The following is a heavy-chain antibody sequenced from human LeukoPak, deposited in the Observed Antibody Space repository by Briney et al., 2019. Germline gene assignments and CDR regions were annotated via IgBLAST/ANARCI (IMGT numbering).Heavy chain of an antibody. CDR1: GGSISSYY. Sequence: SSETLSLTCTVSGGSISSYYWSWIRQPPGKGLEWIGYIYYSGSTNYNPSLKSRVTISVDTSKNQFSLKLSSVTAADTAEDYFGKDKGRTKGFDPWGQGTLVTVSS. D-gene: IGHD1-7*01. CDR2: IYYSGST. V-gene: IGHV4-59*01. CDR3: GKDKGRTKGFDP. J-gene: IGHJ5*02.